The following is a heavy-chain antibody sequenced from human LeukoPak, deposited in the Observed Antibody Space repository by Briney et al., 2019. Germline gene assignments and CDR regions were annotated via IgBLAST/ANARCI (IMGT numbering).Heavy chain of an antibody. CDR3: AKDIGVV. Sequence: GGSLRLSCAASGFTFDDYAMHWVRQAPGKGLEWVSGISWNSGSIGYADSVKGRFTISRDNAKNSLYLQMNSLRAEDTAVYYCAKDIGVVWGQGTLVTVSS. J-gene: IGHJ4*02. V-gene: IGHV3-9*01. CDR2: ISWNSGSI. CDR1: GFTFDDYA. D-gene: IGHD3-10*01.